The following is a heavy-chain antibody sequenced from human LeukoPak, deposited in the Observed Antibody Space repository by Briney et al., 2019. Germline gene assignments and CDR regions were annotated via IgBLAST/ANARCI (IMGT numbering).Heavy chain of an antibody. CDR3: AKDIRARGYSYGFFGMDV. V-gene: IGHV3-9*01. Sequence: GRSLRLSCAASGFTFDDYAMHWVRQAPGKGLEWVLGISWNSGSIGYADSVKGRFTISRDNAKNSLYLQMNSLRAEDTALYYCAKDIRARGYSYGFFGMDVWGQGTTVTVSS. CDR1: GFTFDDYA. CDR2: ISWNSGSI. J-gene: IGHJ6*02. D-gene: IGHD5-18*01.